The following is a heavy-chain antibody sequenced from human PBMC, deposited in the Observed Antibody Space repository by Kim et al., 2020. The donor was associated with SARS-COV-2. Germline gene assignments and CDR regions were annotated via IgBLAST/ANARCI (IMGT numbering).Heavy chain of an antibody. V-gene: IGHV3-11*04. J-gene: IGHJ4*02. D-gene: IGHD1-26*01. Sequence: IATTIYSADDVKGRFTISRDSAKNSLFLQMNSLRDEDTAVYYCARSGFDYWGQGTLVTISS. CDR2: IATTI. CDR3: ARSGFDY.